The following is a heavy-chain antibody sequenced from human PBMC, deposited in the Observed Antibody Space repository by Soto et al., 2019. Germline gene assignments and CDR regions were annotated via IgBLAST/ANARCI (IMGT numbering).Heavy chain of an antibody. CDR3: AKSLSTAVNYGLDV. V-gene: IGHV3-23*01. Sequence: EVQLLESGGGLVQPGGSLRLSCGASGFTFSDNAMTWVRQAPGKGLEWVSSISDDGDSTYYADSVKGRFAVSRDNSKNTLFPHMNSLGAEDTAVYYCAKSLSTAVNYGLDVWGQGTSVTVSS. CDR2: ISDDGDST. D-gene: IGHD2-2*01. J-gene: IGHJ6*02. CDR1: GFTFSDNA.